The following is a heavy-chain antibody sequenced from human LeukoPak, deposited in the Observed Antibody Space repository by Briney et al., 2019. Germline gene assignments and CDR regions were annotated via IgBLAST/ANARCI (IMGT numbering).Heavy chain of an antibody. CDR1: GFTFSNYS. CDR3: ARDSRTLGVKGWYFDY. Sequence: GGSLRLSCAASGFTFSNYSMNWVRQAPGKGLEWVSYISSRSSKIFYADSVKGRFTISRDNAKNSLYLQMNSLRAGDTAVYYCARDSRTLGVKGWYFDYWGQGTLVTVSS. CDR2: ISSRSSKI. V-gene: IGHV3-48*01. D-gene: IGHD3-10*01. J-gene: IGHJ4*02.